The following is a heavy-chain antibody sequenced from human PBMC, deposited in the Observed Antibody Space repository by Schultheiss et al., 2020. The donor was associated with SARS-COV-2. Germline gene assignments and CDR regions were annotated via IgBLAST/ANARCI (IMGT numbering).Heavy chain of an antibody. Sequence: GESLKISCAASGFTFSSYWMSWVRQAPGKGLEWVSSISSSSSYIYYADSVKGRFTISRDNAKNSLYLQMNSLRAEDTAVYYCASRAEWFGEQDAFDIWGQGTMVTVSS. J-gene: IGHJ3*02. CDR2: ISSSSSYI. CDR3: ASRAEWFGEQDAFDI. V-gene: IGHV3-21*01. D-gene: IGHD3-10*01. CDR1: GFTFSSYW.